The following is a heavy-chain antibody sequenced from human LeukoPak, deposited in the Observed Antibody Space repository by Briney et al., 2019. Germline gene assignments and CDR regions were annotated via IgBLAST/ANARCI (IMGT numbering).Heavy chain of an antibody. CDR2: IYYTGTT. CDR3: ARDRRDGYNYDLDF. CDR1: GGSINHYY. Sequence: SETLSLTCSVSGGSINHYYGTWIRQPPGRGLEWIGFIYYTGTTNYNPSLKGRVTISVDTSKNQFSLKLNSVTAADTAVYYCARDRRDGYNYDLDFWGQGTLVTVSS. V-gene: IGHV4-59*12. D-gene: IGHD5-24*01. J-gene: IGHJ4*02.